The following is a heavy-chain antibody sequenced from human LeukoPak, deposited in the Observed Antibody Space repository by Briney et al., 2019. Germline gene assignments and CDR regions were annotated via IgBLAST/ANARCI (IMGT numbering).Heavy chain of an antibody. D-gene: IGHD3-3*01. V-gene: IGHV5-51*01. J-gene: IGHJ4*02. CDR2: IYPGDSDT. CDR1: GFRFTSYW. CDR3: GRHVDPGVPADY. Sequence: GESLQISCKGSGFRFTSYWIAWVRQLPGKGLEWMGIIYPGDSDTRYSPSFQGQVTISADKSITTAYLQWNSLKASDTAMYYCGRHVDPGVPADYWGQGTLVTVSS.